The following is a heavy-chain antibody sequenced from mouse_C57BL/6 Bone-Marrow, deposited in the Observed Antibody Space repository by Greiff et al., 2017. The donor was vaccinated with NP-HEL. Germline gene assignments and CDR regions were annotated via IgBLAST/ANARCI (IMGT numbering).Heavy chain of an antibody. CDR1: GYSFTSYY. CDR3: ARKNWGGFFDY. D-gene: IGHD1-1*02. J-gene: IGHJ2*01. Sequence: VMLVESGPELVKPGASVKISCKASGYSFTSYYIHWVKQRPGQGLEWIGWIYPGSGNTKYNEKFKGKATLTADTSSSTAYMQLSSLTSEDSAVYYCARKNWGGFFDYWGQGTTLTVSS. V-gene: IGHV1-66*01. CDR2: IYPGSGNT.